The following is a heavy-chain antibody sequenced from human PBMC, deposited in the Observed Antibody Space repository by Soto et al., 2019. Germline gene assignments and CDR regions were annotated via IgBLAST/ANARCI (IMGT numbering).Heavy chain of an antibody. V-gene: IGHV3-9*01. J-gene: IGHJ6*03. D-gene: IGHD1-7*01. Sequence: GGSLRLSCAASGFTFDDYAMHWVRQAPGKGLEWVSGISWNSGSIGYADSVKGRFTISRDNAKNSLYLQMNSLRAEDTALYYCAKDIKTGWNYNYYYYYMDVWGKGTTVTVSS. CDR2: ISWNSGSI. CDR1: GFTFDDYA. CDR3: AKDIKTGWNYNYYYYYMDV.